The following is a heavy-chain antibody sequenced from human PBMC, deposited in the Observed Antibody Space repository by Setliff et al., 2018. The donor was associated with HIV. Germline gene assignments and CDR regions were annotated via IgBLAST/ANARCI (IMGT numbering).Heavy chain of an antibody. J-gene: IGHJ6*03. D-gene: IGHD3-10*01. CDR3: ARDGPLEGSYRYYYYYMDV. V-gene: IGHV4-39*07. Sequence: PSETLSLTCTVSGGSITSSSNYWGWIRQPPGKGLEWIGSIYYSGSSYYNPSLKSRVTISVDTSKNQFSLRLNSVTAADTAVYYCARDGPLEGSYRYYYYYMDVWGIGTTVTVSS. CDR1: GGSITSSSNY. CDR2: IYYSGSS.